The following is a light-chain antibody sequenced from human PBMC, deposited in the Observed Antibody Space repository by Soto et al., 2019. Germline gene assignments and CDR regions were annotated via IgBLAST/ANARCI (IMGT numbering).Light chain of an antibody. CDR3: QEYTTHSRYT. Sequence: DIQMTQSPSTLSASVGDRVSITYRASQSISGWLAWYQQKPGKAPKLLIYKASSLESGVPSRFSGSGSGTEFTLTISSLQPDDFATYYCQEYTTHSRYTFGQGTKLEIK. CDR2: KAS. V-gene: IGKV1-5*03. J-gene: IGKJ2*01. CDR1: QSISGW.